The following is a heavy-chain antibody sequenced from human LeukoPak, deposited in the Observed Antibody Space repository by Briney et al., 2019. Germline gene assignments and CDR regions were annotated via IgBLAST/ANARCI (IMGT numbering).Heavy chain of an antibody. CDR1: GYSFTSYC. J-gene: IGHJ6*04. Sequence: LGESLNISCKGSGYSFTSYCISWVRQMPGKGLEWMGRIDLSDSYTNYSPSFQGHVTMPADKSISTAYLQWSSLKASDTAMYYCARHGGWGMGVWGKGTTVTVSS. CDR2: IDLSDSYT. D-gene: IGHD3-3*01. CDR3: ARHGGWGMGV. V-gene: IGHV5-10-1*01.